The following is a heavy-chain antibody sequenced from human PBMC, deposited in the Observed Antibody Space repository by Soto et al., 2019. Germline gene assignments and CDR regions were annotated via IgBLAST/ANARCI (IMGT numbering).Heavy chain of an antibody. D-gene: IGHD6-19*01. J-gene: IGHJ3*02. Sequence: SETLSLTCAVNGGSFSGYSWTWIRQAPGKGLDWIGEINYTGTTNYSPSLKSRVTLSVDTSKNQFSLELRSVSAADTAVYYCAREGGSGWYSDAFDIWGQGTMVTVSS. CDR1: GGSFSGYS. CDR2: INYTGTT. V-gene: IGHV4-34*01. CDR3: AREGGSGWYSDAFDI.